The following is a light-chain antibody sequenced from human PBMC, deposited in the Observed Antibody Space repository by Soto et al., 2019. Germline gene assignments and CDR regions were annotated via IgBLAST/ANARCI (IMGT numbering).Light chain of an antibody. CDR1: QSITTW. Sequence: DIQMTHSPSTVSAYVVYIVTITFRASQSITTWLAWYQQRPGKAPKLLIYDASALPRGVPSRFSGSGSGTKFTLTIASLQPDDFATYYCQQYETFSGTFGPGTKVDIK. CDR3: QQYETFSGT. CDR2: DAS. V-gene: IGKV1-5*01. J-gene: IGKJ1*01.